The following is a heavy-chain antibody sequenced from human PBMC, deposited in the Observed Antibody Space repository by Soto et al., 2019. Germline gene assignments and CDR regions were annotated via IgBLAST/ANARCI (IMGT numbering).Heavy chain of an antibody. CDR1: GGSIISTTYY. D-gene: IGHD2-2*01. V-gene: IGHV4-39*01. J-gene: IGHJ5*02. CDR2: IYYNGNT. CDR3: ARHTWGRQRGWFDP. Sequence: SETLSLTCTVSGGSIISTTYYWSWIRQPLGKGLEWIGSIYYNGNTFYNPSLKSQVTISIDTSKNQCSLKLSSVTAADTAVYYCARHTWGRQRGWFDPWGQGTPVTVSS.